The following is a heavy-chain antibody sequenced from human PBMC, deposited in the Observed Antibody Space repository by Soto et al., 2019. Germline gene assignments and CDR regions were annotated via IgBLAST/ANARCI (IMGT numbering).Heavy chain of an antibody. CDR1: GFTFSSYG. CDR3: AKQEVADYFDC. V-gene: IGHV3-23*01. CDR2: IVASGFTT. J-gene: IGHJ4*02. D-gene: IGHD2-15*01. Sequence: LRLSCAASGFTFSSYGMSWVRQAPGKGLEWVSGIVASGFTTYYADSVKGRFTISRDNSKNTLYLQMNSLRAEDTAVYYCAKQEVADYFDCWGQGTLVTVSS.